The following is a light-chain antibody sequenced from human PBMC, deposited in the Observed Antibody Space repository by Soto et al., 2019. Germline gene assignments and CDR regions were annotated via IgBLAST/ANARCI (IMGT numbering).Light chain of an antibody. CDR1: QSVSSY. Sequence: EIVLTQSPATLSLSPGERATISCRASQSVSSYLAWYQQQPGQAPRLLIYDASNRATGIPARFSGSGSGTDFTLTISSLEPEEFAVYYCQQRSNWPITFGQGTRLEIK. CDR3: QQRSNWPIT. J-gene: IGKJ5*01. V-gene: IGKV3-11*01. CDR2: DAS.